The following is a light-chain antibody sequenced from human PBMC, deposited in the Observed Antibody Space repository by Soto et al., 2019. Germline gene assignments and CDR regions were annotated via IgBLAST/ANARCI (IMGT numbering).Light chain of an antibody. CDR3: QQYGSSPA. Sequence: EIVLTQSPGTLSLSPGERTTLSCRASQSVSSSYLAWYHQKPGQAPRLLIYGASSRATGIPDRFSGSGSGTDFTLTISRLEPEDCAVYYCQQYGSSPAFGGGTKVEIK. CDR2: GAS. V-gene: IGKV3-20*01. CDR1: QSVSSSY. J-gene: IGKJ4*01.